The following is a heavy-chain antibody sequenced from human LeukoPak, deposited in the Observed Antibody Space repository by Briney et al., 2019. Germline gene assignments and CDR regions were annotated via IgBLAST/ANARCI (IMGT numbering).Heavy chain of an antibody. CDR2: IIPIFGTA. CDR3: ASLGYSSSPYYYYYGMDV. D-gene: IGHD6-6*01. CDR1: GGTFSSYA. Sequence: PGASVKVSCKASGGTFSSYAISWVRQAPGQGLEWMGGIIPIFGTANYAQKFQGRVTITADESTSTAYMGLSSLRSEDTAVYYCASLGYSSSPYYYYYGMDVWGQGTTVTVSS. J-gene: IGHJ6*02. V-gene: IGHV1-69*13.